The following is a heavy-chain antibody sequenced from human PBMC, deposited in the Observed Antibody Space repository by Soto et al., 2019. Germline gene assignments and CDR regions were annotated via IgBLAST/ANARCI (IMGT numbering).Heavy chain of an antibody. J-gene: IGHJ4*02. Sequence: QVQLVESGGGVVQPGRSLRLSCAASGFTFSSYGMHWVRQAPGKGLEWVAVIWYDGSNKYYADSVKGRFTISRDNSKNTLYLQMNSLRAEDTPVYYCARDDNWNDLFDYWGQGTLVTVSS. V-gene: IGHV3-33*01. CDR2: IWYDGSNK. D-gene: IGHD1-1*01. CDR3: ARDDNWNDLFDY. CDR1: GFTFSSYG.